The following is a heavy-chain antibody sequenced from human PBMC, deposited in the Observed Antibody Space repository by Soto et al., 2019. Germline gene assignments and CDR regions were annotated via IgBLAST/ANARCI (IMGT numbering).Heavy chain of an antibody. J-gene: IGHJ6*03. D-gene: IGHD2-2*01. CDR3: ARDGAFCSGTGCRDYYHYMDF. V-gene: IGHV3-21*01. Sequence: GRSLRLSCAASGFSFSDYTMNWVRQAPGKGLEWVSSISGSTSYTYYADSLKGRFTVSRDNAEKSLYLQMHSLRAEDTAVYYCARDGAFCSGTGCRDYYHYMDFWGKGTTVTVSS. CDR2: ISGSTSYT. CDR1: GFSFSDYT.